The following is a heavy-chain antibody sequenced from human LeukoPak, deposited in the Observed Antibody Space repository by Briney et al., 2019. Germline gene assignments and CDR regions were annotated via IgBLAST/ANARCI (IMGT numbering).Heavy chain of an antibody. CDR3: ARSGIVGAHFDY. CDR1: GFTFSSYG. J-gene: IGHJ4*02. Sequence: GGSLRLSCAASGFTFSSYGMHWVRQAPGKGLEWAAVIWYDGSNKYYADSVKGRFTISRDNSKNTLYLQMNSLRAEDTAVYYCARSGIVGAHFDYWGQGTLVTVSS. V-gene: IGHV3-33*01. D-gene: IGHD1-26*01. CDR2: IWYDGSNK.